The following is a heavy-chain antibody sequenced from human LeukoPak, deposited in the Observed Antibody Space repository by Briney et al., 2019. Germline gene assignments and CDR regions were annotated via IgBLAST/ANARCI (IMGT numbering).Heavy chain of an antibody. Sequence: SETLSLTCTVSGGSISSYYWSWIWQPAGKGLEWIGRIYTSGSTNYNPSLKSRVTMSVDTSKNQFSLKLSSVTAADTAVYYCARELMVRRLSFDYWGQGTLVTVSS. CDR2: IYTSGST. V-gene: IGHV4-4*07. CDR3: ARELMVRRLSFDY. D-gene: IGHD3-10*01. J-gene: IGHJ4*02. CDR1: GGSISSYY.